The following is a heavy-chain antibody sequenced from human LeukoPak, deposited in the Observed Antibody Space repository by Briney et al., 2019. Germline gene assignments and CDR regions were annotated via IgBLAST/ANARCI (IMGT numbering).Heavy chain of an antibody. CDR3: ARDCSGGSCSYNWFDP. CDR2: ISAYNGNT. V-gene: IGHV1-18*01. CDR1: GYTFTSYG. D-gene: IGHD2-15*01. J-gene: IGHJ5*02. Sequence: GASVKVSCKASGYTFTSYGIRWVRQAPGQGLEWMGWISAYNGNTDYAQKLQGRVTMTTDTSTSTAYMELRSLRSDDTAVYYCARDCSGGSCSYNWFDPWGQGTLVTVSS.